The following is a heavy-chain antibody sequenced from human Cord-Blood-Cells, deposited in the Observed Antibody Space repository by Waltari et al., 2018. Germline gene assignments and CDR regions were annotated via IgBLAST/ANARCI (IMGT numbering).Heavy chain of an antibody. CDR2: IYYSGST. CDR3: ARANWGNAFDI. J-gene: IGHJ3*02. Sequence: QVQLQESGPGLVKPSETLSPTCTVSGGSISSYYWSWIRQPPGKGLEWIGYIYYSGSTNYNPSLKSRVTISVDTSKNQFSLKLSSVTTADTAVYYCARANWGNAFDIWGQGTMVTVSS. CDR1: GGSISSYY. V-gene: IGHV4-59*01. D-gene: IGHD7-27*01.